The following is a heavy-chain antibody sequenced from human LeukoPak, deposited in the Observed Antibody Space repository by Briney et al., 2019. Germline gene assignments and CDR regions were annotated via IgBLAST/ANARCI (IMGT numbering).Heavy chain of an antibody. V-gene: IGHV4-38-2*02. CDR1: GGSISSGYY. CDR3: ARLGYLDY. CDR2: IYHSGST. J-gene: IGHJ4*02. Sequence: PSETLSLTCTVSGGSISSGYYWGWIRQPPGKGLEWIGSIYHSGSTYYNPSLKSRVTISVDTSKNQFALKLSSVTAADTAVYYCARLGYLDYWGQGTLVTVSS.